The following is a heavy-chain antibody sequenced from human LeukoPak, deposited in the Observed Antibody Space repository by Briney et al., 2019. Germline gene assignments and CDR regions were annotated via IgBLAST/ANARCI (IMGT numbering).Heavy chain of an antibody. J-gene: IGHJ4*02. CDR1: GGSISSGDYY. CDR3: ARGIYDSSGYPLLDY. CDR2: IYYSGST. D-gene: IGHD3-22*01. Sequence: SETLSLTCTVSGGSISSGDYYWSWIRQPPGKGLEWIGYIYYSGSTYYNPSPKSRVTISVDTSKNQFSLKLSSVTAADTAVYYCARGIYDSSGYPLLDYWGQGTLVTVSS. V-gene: IGHV4-30-4*01.